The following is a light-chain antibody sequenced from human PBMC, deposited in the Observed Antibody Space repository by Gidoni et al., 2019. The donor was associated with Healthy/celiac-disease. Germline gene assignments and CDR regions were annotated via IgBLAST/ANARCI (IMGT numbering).Light chain of an antibody. V-gene: IGKV3-11*01. CDR2: DAS. J-gene: IGKJ5*01. Sequence: EIVLTQSPATLSLSPGERATLSCRASHSISNYLAWYQQKPGQAPRLLIYDASNRATGIPARFSGSGSGTDFPLTISSLEPKDFAVYYCQQRSNWPITFGQGTRLEIK. CDR3: QQRSNWPIT. CDR1: HSISNY.